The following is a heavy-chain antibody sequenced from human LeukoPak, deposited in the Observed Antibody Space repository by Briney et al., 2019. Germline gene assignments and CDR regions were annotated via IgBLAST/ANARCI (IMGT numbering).Heavy chain of an antibody. CDR3: ATWAFYHGLDV. CDR2: IKSDGGKT. J-gene: IGHJ6*02. D-gene: IGHD1-26*01. CDR1: GFTFHTFE. V-gene: IGHV3-43*02. Sequence: GGSLRLSCAASGFTFHTFEMHWVRQAPGKGLEWVSLIKSDGGKTDYADSVRGRFTISRDNGKNSLYLQMNSLRSEDTALYYCATWAFYHGLDVWGQGTTVTVSS.